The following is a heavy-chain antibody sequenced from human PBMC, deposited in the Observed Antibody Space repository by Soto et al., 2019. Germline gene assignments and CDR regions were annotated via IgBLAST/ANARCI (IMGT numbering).Heavy chain of an antibody. D-gene: IGHD5-18*01. CDR1: GGSISSGDYY. CDR3: ASNSYGYTFDDY. V-gene: IGHV4-30-4*01. J-gene: IGHJ4*02. CDR2: IYYSGST. Sequence: QVQLQESGPGLVKPSQTLSLTCTVSGGSISSGDYYLSWIRQPPGRGLEWIGYIYYSGSTYSNPSLPSRVTISVDTSKTQFSLKLSSVTAADTAVYYCASNSYGYTFDDYWGQGTLVTVSS.